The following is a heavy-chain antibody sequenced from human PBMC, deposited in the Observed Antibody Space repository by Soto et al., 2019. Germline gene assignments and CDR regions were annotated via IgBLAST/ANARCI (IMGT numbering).Heavy chain of an antibody. CDR3: ARGAVGDRAARPSQIDY. J-gene: IGHJ4*02. Sequence: GASVKVSCKASGGTFSSYAISWVRQAPGQGLEWMGGIIPIFGTANYAQKFQGRVTITADESTSTAYMELSSLRSEDTAVYYCARGAVGDRAARPSQIDYWGQGTLVTVSS. CDR2: IIPIFGTA. D-gene: IGHD6-6*01. V-gene: IGHV1-69*13. CDR1: GGTFSSYA.